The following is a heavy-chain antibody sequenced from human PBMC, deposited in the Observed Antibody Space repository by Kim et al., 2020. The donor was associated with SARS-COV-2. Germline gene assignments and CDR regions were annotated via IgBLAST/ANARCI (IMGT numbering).Heavy chain of an antibody. J-gene: IGHJ6*02. CDR1: GYSFTSYW. CDR2: IDPSDSYT. V-gene: IGHV5-10-1*01. Sequence: GESLQMSCKGSGYSFTSYWISWVRQMPGKGLEWMGRIDPSDSYTNYSPSFQGHVTISADKSISTAYLQWSSLKASDTAMYYCARHMVRGVIIPYGMDVWGQGTTVTVSS. D-gene: IGHD3-10*01. CDR3: ARHMVRGVIIPYGMDV.